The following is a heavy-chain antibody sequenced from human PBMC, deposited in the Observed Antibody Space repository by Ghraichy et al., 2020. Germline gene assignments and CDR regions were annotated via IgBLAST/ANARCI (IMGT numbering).Heavy chain of an antibody. Sequence: GESLNISCAASGFTFSSYWMSWVRQAPGKGLEWVANIKQDGSEKYYVDSVKGRFTISRDNAKNSLYLQMNSLRAEDTAVYYCARVFLWLTGTFGYYFDYWGQGTLVTVSS. CDR2: IKQDGSEK. CDR1: GFTFSSYW. V-gene: IGHV3-7*03. J-gene: IGHJ4*02. D-gene: IGHD1-7*01. CDR3: ARVFLWLTGTFGYYFDY.